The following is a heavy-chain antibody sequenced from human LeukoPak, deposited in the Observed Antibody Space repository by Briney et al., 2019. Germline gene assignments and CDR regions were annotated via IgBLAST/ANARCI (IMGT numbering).Heavy chain of an antibody. CDR3: TRSNTAFSDY. CDR1: GFSLTSRGMC. D-gene: IGHD1/OR15-1a*01. Sequence: SGPALVKPTQTLTLTCTFSGFSLTSRGMCVSWIRQPPGKALEWLARIDWDDDKYYSTSLKTRLTISKDTSKNRVVLTMTNMDPVGTATYYCTRSNTAFSDYWGQGTLVTVSS. J-gene: IGHJ4*02. CDR2: IDWDDDK. V-gene: IGHV2-70*11.